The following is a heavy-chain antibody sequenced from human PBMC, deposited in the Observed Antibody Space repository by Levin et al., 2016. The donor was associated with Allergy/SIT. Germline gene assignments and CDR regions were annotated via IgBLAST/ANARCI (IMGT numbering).Heavy chain of an antibody. CDR2: IQYDGSNT. V-gene: IGHV3-30*02. CDR3: ATYRNYYYGVDV. CDR1: EFTFSNYG. D-gene: IGHD4-11*01. J-gene: IGHJ6*02. Sequence: GGSLRLSCAASEFTFSNYGMHWVRQAPGKGLEWVSFIQYDGSNTYYADSVKGRFTISRDNSKNTLYLQMNSLRAEDTAVYYCATYRNYYYGVDVWGQGTTVTVSS.